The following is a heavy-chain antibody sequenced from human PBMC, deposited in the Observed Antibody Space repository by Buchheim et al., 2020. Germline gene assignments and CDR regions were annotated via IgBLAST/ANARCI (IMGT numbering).Heavy chain of an antibody. Sequence: EVQLVESGGALFRPGGSLRLSCAASEFTFRSYDMFGFRKPPEKVLEGFQTLNIAGDTNYQGPVKAGSTIPRENAKNSLYLQLSSLRAGDTAVYYCATSYGSGTRNYYYGMDVWGQGTT. V-gene: IGHV3-13*01. CDR1: EFTFRSYD. CDR2: LNIAGDT. CDR3: ATSYGSGTRNYYYGMDV. D-gene: IGHD3-10*01. J-gene: IGHJ6*02.